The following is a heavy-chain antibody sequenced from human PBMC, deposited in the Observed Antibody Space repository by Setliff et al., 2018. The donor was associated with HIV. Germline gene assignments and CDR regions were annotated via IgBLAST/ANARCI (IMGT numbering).Heavy chain of an antibody. CDR2: IDHSGNI. Sequence: NPSETLSLTCAVYGGSFNDYYWTWIHQPPGKGLERIGEIDHSGNIKYHASLKSRVTISKDTSKNQISLKLRSVTAADTAVYYCARGLNYYGSGSYLPLGYWGQGTLVTVSS. CDR1: GGSFNDYY. D-gene: IGHD3-10*01. CDR3: ARGLNYYGSGSYLPLGY. J-gene: IGHJ4*02. V-gene: IGHV4-34*01.